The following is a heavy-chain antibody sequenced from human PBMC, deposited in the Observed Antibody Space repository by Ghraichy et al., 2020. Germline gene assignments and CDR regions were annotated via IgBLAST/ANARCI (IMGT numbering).Heavy chain of an antibody. Sequence: GGSLRLSCAASGFTVSSNYMSWVRQAPGKGLEWVSVIYSGGSTYYADSVKGRFTISRDNSKNTLYLQMNSLRAEDTAVYYCARVYWSSTSCYFDYWGQGTLVTVSS. J-gene: IGHJ4*02. D-gene: IGHD2-2*01. V-gene: IGHV3-53*01. CDR1: GFTVSSNY. CDR2: IYSGGST. CDR3: ARVYWSSTSCYFDY.